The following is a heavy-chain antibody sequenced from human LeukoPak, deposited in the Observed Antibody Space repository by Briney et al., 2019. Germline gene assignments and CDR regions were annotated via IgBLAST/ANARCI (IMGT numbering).Heavy chain of an antibody. CDR1: GFIFSRYW. V-gene: IGHV3-74*01. J-gene: IGHJ4*02. D-gene: IGHD3-22*01. CDR3: VRDFGESSGYYFDY. CDR2: INGDGSTL. Sequence: QPGGSLRLSCAASGFIFSRYWMHWVRQAPGKGLVWVSRINGDGSTLSYADSVKGRFTISRDNAKNTLYLQMNSLRAEDTAVYYCVRDFGESSGYYFDYWSQGTLVTVSP.